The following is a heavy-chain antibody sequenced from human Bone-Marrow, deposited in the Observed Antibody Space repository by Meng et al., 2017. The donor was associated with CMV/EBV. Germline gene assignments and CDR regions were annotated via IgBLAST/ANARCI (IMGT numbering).Heavy chain of an antibody. D-gene: IGHD6-6*01. Sequence: SETLSLTCTVSGGSITTNYYTWIRQPPGKGLEWIGYIFYNGSANYNPSHKSRVTISVHTSKDQFSLRLSSVTAADTAVYFCASSLGHPLAARPFYFDFWAQGTLVTVSS. CDR2: IFYNGSA. CDR3: ASSLGHPLAARPFYFDF. V-gene: IGHV4-59*01. CDR1: GGSITTNY. J-gene: IGHJ4*02.